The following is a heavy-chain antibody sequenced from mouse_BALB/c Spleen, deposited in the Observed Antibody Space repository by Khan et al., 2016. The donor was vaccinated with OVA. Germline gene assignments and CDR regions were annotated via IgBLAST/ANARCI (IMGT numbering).Heavy chain of an antibody. CDR1: GFTFSTYG. Sequence: EVELVESGGDLVKPGGSLKLSFPASGFTFSTYGMSWVRQTPDRGLEWVATISSGGTYTFYPDNVKGRFTISRDNANNTLYLQMSSLKSADTAMYYCARLAYYYNSEGFAYWGQGTLVTVSA. D-gene: IGHD1-1*01. V-gene: IGHV5-6*01. CDR2: ISSGGTYT. J-gene: IGHJ3*01. CDR3: ARLAYYYNSEGFAY.